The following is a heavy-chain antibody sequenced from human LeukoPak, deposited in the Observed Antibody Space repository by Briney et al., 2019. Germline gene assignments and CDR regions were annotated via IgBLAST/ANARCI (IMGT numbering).Heavy chain of an antibody. V-gene: IGHV4-34*01. Sequence: SETLSLTCAVYGGSFSGYYWSWIRQPPGKGLEWIGEINHSGSTNYNPSLKSRVTISVDTSKNQFSLKLSSVTAADTAVYYCARGNYRCSGPVRRYNWFDPWGQGTLVTVSS. CDR3: ARGNYRCSGPVRRYNWFDP. CDR1: GGSFSGYY. J-gene: IGHJ5*02. D-gene: IGHD6-19*01. CDR2: INHSGST.